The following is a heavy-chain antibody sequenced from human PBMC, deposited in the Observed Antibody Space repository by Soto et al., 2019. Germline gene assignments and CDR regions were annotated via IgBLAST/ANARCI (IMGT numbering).Heavy chain of an antibody. D-gene: IGHD1-20*01. CDR1: GGSISSYN. J-gene: IGHJ6*02. Sequence: QVQLQESGPGLVKPSETLSLTCTVSGGSISSYNWSWIRQPPGKGLEWIGYIYYSGITNYNPSLKSRVTISVDTSKNQFSLKLSSVTAADTAVYYCARYKSNYYYGMDVWGQGTTVTVSS. CDR3: ARYKSNYYYGMDV. V-gene: IGHV4-59*01. CDR2: IYYSGIT.